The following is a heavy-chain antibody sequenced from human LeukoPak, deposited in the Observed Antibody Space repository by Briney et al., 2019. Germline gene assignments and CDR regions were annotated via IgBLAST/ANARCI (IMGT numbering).Heavy chain of an antibody. D-gene: IGHD1-26*01. V-gene: IGHV4-59*01. CDR2: IFYSGNT. CDR1: GGPISDFY. J-gene: IGHJ6*02. Sequence: SETLSLTCTVSGGPISDFYWSWIRQSPEKGLEWIGNIFYSGNTNYNPSLRSRVTISVDTSKKQYSLRLTSVTAADTAVYYCARLRSGSTPPPPYYYYGLDVWGQGTTVTVSS. CDR3: ARLRSGSTPPPPYYYYGLDV.